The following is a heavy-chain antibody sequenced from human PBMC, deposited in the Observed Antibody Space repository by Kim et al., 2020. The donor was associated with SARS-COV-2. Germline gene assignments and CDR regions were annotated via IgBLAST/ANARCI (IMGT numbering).Heavy chain of an antibody. Sequence: SETLSLTCTVSGGSISSSSYSWGWIRQPPGKGLEWIGSIYYSGSTYYNPSLKSRVTISVDTSKNQFSLKLSSVTAADTAVYYCARHGGGSSVLVVYAAYFDYWGQGTLVTVS. D-gene: IGHD2-8*02. CDR1: GGSISSSSYS. CDR3: ARHGGGSSVLVVYAAYFDY. V-gene: IGHV4-39*01. CDR2: IYYSGST. J-gene: IGHJ4*02.